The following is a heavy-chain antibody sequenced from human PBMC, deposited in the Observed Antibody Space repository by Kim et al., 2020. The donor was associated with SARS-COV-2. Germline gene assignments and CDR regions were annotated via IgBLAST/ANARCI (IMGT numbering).Heavy chain of an antibody. J-gene: IGHJ6*03. CDR2: INTNTGNP. Sequence: ASVKVSCKASGYTFTSYAMNWVRQAPGQGLEWMGWINTNTGNPTYSQGFTGRFVFSLDTSASTAYLQLSSLKSEDTAVYYCARDLMSGGYDFPYYYYDMDVWGKGTTVTVSS. D-gene: IGHD6-25*01. V-gene: IGHV7-4-1*02. CDR1: GYTFTSYA. CDR3: ARDLMSGGYDFPYYYYDMDV.